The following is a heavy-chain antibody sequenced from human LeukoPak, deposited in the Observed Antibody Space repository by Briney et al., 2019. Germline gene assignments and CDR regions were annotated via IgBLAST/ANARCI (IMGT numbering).Heavy chain of an antibody. J-gene: IGHJ4*02. CDR1: GGSISSSSYY. Sequence: SETLSLTCAVSGGSISSSSYYWGWIRQPPGKGLEWIGSIYYSGNTYYNASLKSQVSISIDTSKNQFSLRLTSVTAADTAVYYCARQTGSGLFILPGGQGTLVTVSS. D-gene: IGHD3/OR15-3a*01. CDR2: IYYSGNT. V-gene: IGHV4-39*01. CDR3: ARQTGSGLFILP.